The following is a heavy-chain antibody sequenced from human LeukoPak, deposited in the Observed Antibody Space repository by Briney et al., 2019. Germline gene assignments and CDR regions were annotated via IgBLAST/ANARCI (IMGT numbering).Heavy chain of an antibody. D-gene: IGHD2-15*01. CDR3: ARDEDRTEDDAFDI. V-gene: IGHV1-18*01. J-gene: IGHJ3*02. CDR2: ISAYNGNT. CDR1: GYTFTSYG. Sequence: AASVKVSCKASGYTFTSYGISWVRQAPGQGLEWMGWISAYNGNTNYAQKLQGRVTMTTDTSTSTAYMELRSLRSDDTAVYYCARDEDRTEDDAFDIWGQGTMVTVSS.